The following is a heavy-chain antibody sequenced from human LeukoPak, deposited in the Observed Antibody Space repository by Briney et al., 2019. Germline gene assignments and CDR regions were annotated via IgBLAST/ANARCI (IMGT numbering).Heavy chain of an antibody. V-gene: IGHV1-18*01. D-gene: IGHD1-1*01. Sequence: ASVRVSCKASGYTFSYFGINWVRQAPGQGLEWMGCISAYNGNANYAQKSEGRLSLTTDTATTTVYMELRIVTSDDAAVYFCARGLDAASGLANFDYWGQGTLITVSP. J-gene: IGHJ4*02. CDR3: ARGLDAASGLANFDY. CDR1: GYTFSYFG. CDR2: ISAYNGNA.